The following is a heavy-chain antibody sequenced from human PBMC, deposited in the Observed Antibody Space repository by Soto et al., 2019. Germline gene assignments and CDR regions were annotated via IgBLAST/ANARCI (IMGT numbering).Heavy chain of an antibody. Sequence: QVQLVESGGGLVKPGGSLRLSCAASGFTFSDYYMSWIRQAPGKGLEWVSYIGTSSSYTNYADSVKGRFTISRDNAKNALDLQMNSLRAEDTAVYYCAIDAYILTGSDAFDIWGQGTMVTVSS. V-gene: IGHV3-11*05. D-gene: IGHD3-9*01. CDR3: AIDAYILTGSDAFDI. CDR2: IGTSSSYT. CDR1: GFTFSDYY. J-gene: IGHJ3*02.